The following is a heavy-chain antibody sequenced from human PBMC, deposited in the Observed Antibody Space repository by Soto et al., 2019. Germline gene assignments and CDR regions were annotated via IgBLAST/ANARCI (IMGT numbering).Heavy chain of an antibody. J-gene: IGHJ4*02. Sequence: EVQLLESGGGLVQPGGSLRLSCAASGFTFSSYAMSWVRQAPGKGLERVSAISGSGGSTYYADSVKGRFTISRDNSKNTLYLQMNSLRAEDTAVYYCAKDQSLYCSSTSCPLFDYWGQGTLVTVSS. D-gene: IGHD2-2*01. CDR3: AKDQSLYCSSTSCPLFDY. V-gene: IGHV3-23*01. CDR1: GFTFSSYA. CDR2: ISGSGGST.